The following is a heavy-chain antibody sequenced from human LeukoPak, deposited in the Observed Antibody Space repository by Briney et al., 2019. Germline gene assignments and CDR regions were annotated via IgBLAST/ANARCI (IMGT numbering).Heavy chain of an antibody. CDR1: GFSFDDYG. CDR3: ARDGGLYGMDV. Sequence: GGSLRLSRAASGFSFDDYGMSWVRQAPGKGLEWVSGINWSGGRTGYADSVKGRHNISRDNAKNSLYLQMNSLRAEDTALYYCARDGGLYGMDVWGQGTTVTVSS. J-gene: IGHJ6*02. D-gene: IGHD3-16*01. CDR2: INWSGGRT. V-gene: IGHV3-20*04.